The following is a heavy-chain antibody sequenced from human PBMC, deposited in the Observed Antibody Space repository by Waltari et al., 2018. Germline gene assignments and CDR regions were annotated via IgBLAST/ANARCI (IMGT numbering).Heavy chain of an antibody. V-gene: IGHV4-39*01. CDR3: SRRWGGRLGPNNDRPPFDY. CDR2: VHSTGNT. J-gene: IGHJ4*02. D-gene: IGHD3-16*01. CDR1: GDSINTDSYY. Sequence: QLQLQESGPRLVKPSETLSLTCSVSGDSINTDSYYWGWIRQSPGKTLEWIVGVHSTGNTYYNPSLKSRLSSSIDASKNQFSLNLTSVTTADTATYFCSRRWGGRLGPNNDRPPFDYWGQGTLVTVSS.